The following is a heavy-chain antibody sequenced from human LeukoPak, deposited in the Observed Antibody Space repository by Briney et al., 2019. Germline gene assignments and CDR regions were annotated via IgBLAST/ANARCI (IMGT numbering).Heavy chain of an antibody. CDR1: GGSISSYY. CDR3: ARDNSGFDY. V-gene: IGHV4-59*01. Sequence: SETLSLTCTVSGGSISSYYWSWIRQPPGKGLEWIGYIYYSGSTNYNPTLKSRVPIPVDTSKNQFALKLSSVTAADTAVYYCARDNSGFDYWGQGTLVTVSS. J-gene: IGHJ4*02. D-gene: IGHD1-14*01. CDR2: IYYSGST.